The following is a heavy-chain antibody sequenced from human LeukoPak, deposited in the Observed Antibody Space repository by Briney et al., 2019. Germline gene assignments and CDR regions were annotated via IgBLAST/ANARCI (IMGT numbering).Heavy chain of an antibody. V-gene: IGHV1-69*05. CDR1: GGTFSSYA. Sequence: SVKVSCTTYGGTFSSYAIIWVRQAPGQGLEWMGGIIPILGTANYAQKFQGRVTITTDESTSTVYMELRSLRSEDTAVYYCASTPLYYYYYMDVWGLGTTVTVSS. CDR2: IIPILGTA. CDR3: ASTPLYYYYYMDV. J-gene: IGHJ6*03.